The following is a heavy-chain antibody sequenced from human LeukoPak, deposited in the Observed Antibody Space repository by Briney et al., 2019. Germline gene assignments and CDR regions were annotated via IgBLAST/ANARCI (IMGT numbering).Heavy chain of an antibody. CDR3: AREAMATTTNNWFDP. CDR1: GGTFSSYA. Sequence: ASVKVSCKASGGTFSSYAISWVRQAPGQGLEWMGGIIPIFGTANYAQKFQGRVTITADESTSTAYMELSSLRSEDTAVYYCAREAMATTTNNWFDPWGQGTLVTVSS. CDR2: IIPIFGTA. D-gene: IGHD5-24*01. V-gene: IGHV1-69*01. J-gene: IGHJ5*02.